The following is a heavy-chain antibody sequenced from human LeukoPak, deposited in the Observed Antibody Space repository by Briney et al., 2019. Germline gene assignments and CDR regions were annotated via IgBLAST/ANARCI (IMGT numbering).Heavy chain of an antibody. Sequence: AASVKVSCKASGYTFTGYYMHWVRQAPGQGLEWMGWINPNSGGTNYAQKFQGRVTMTRDTSISTAYMELSRLRSDDTAVYYCARVAPWAAAGRGGFDYWGQGTLVIVSS. D-gene: IGHD6-13*01. V-gene: IGHV1-2*02. CDR2: INPNSGGT. CDR1: GYTFTGYY. J-gene: IGHJ4*02. CDR3: ARVAPWAAAGRGGFDY.